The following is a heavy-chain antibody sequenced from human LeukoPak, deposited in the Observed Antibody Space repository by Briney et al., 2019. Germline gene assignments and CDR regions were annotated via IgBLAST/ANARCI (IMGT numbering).Heavy chain of an antibody. V-gene: IGHV4-4*07. J-gene: IGHJ5*02. CDR2: IHTSGST. D-gene: IGHD6-19*01. Sequence: SSETLSLTCTVSGGSISSYYWSWIRQPAGKGLEWIGRIHTSGSTNYNPSLRSRVIMSVDTSKNQFSLKLSSVTAADTAVYYCAREVEAGNGWFDPWGQGTLVTVYS. CDR3: AREVEAGNGWFDP. CDR1: GGSISSYY.